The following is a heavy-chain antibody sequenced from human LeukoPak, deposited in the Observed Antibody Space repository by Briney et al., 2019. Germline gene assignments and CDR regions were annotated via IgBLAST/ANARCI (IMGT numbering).Heavy chain of an antibody. D-gene: IGHD3-16*01. J-gene: IGHJ4*02. Sequence: PSQTLSLTCTVSGGSISSSSYYWGWIRQPPGKGLEWIGSIYYSGSTYYNPSLKSRVTISVDTSKNQFSLKLSSVTAADTAVYYCARDPLYEPSEYWGQGTLVTVSS. CDR3: ARDPLYEPSEY. V-gene: IGHV4-39*07. CDR2: IYYSGST. CDR1: GGSISSSSYY.